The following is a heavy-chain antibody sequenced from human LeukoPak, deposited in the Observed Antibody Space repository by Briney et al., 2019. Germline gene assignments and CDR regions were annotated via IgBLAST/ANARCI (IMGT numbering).Heavy chain of an antibody. CDR2: IYPGDSDT. J-gene: IGHJ4*02. CDR3: ARRVRPPSSSWYVPSGSFDY. Sequence: GESLKISCKGSGYSFTSYWIGWVRQMPGKGLEWMGIIYPGDSDTRYSPSFQGQVTISADKSISTAYLQWSSLKASDTAMSYCARRVRPPSSSWYVPSGSFDYWGQGTLVTVSS. CDR1: GYSFTSYW. V-gene: IGHV5-51*01. D-gene: IGHD6-13*01.